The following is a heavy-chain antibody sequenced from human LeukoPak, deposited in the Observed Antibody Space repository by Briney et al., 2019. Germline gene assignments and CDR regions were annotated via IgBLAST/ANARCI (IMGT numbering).Heavy chain of an antibody. CDR2: IKQDGREK. CDR1: GFTFRSYG. J-gene: IGHJ6*03. V-gene: IGHV3-7*01. CDR3: ARETSGYYYYMDV. Sequence: GGPLRLSCAAPGFTFRSYGMTWLGQAPGKGLEGGANIKQDGREKYYVGSVKGRFTISRDNAKNSLYLQMNSLRAEDTAVYYCARETSGYYYYMDVWGKGTTVTVSS.